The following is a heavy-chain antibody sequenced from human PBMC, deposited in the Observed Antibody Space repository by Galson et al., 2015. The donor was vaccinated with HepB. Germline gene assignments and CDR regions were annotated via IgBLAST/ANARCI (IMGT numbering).Heavy chain of an antibody. Sequence: SVKVSCKASGYTFTSYGISWVRQAPGQGLEWTGWISAYNGNTNYAQKLQGRVTMTTDTSTSTAYMELRSLRSDDTAVYYCAREAYCGGDCYSYYYYGMDVWGQGTTVTVSS. CDR3: AREAYCGGDCYSYYYYGMDV. CDR1: GYTFTSYG. V-gene: IGHV1-18*01. CDR2: ISAYNGNT. J-gene: IGHJ6*02. D-gene: IGHD2-21*02.